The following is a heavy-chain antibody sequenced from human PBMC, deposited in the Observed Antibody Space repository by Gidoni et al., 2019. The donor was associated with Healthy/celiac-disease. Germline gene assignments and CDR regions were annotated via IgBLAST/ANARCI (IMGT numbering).Heavy chain of an antibody. V-gene: IGHV1-46*01. CDR2: INPSGGST. D-gene: IGHD3-10*01. Sequence: QVQLVQSGAEVKKPGASVKVSCKASGYTFSSHYMHWVRQAHGQGIEWMGIINPSGGSTSYAQKFQGRVTMTRDTSTSTVYMELSSLRSEDTAVYYCARLGLGSGSYDYWGQGTLVTVSS. CDR3: ARLGLGSGSYDY. CDR1: GYTFSSHY. J-gene: IGHJ4*02.